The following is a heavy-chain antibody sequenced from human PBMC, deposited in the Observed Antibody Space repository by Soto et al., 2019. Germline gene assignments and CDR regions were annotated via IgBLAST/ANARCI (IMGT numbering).Heavy chain of an antibody. Sequence: QVQLQESGPGLVKPSQTLSLTCTVSGGSISSGGYYWSWIRQHPGKGLEWIGYIYYSGRTYYNPSLKSRVTISVDTSKNQFSLKLSSVTAADTAVYYCARVRGVIGVYYYYYYGMDVWGQGTTVTVSS. CDR2: IYYSGRT. V-gene: IGHV4-31*03. CDR3: ARVRGVIGVYYYYYYGMDV. J-gene: IGHJ6*02. CDR1: GGSISSGGYY. D-gene: IGHD3-10*01.